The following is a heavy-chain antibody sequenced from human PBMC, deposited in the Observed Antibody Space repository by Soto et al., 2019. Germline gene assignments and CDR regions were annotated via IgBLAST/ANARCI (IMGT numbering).Heavy chain of an antibody. D-gene: IGHD7-27*01. V-gene: IGHV1-18*01. CDR2: ISAYNGNT. Sequence: ASVKVSCKASGYTFTSYGISWVRQAPGQGLEWMGWISAYNGNTNYAQKLQGRVTMTTDTSTSTASMELRSLRSDDTAVYYCARDAIWGSDAFDIWGQGTMVTVSS. CDR1: GYTFTSYG. CDR3: ARDAIWGSDAFDI. J-gene: IGHJ3*02.